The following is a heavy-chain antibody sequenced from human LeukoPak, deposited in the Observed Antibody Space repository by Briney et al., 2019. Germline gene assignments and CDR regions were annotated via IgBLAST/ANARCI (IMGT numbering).Heavy chain of an antibody. D-gene: IGHD3/OR15-3a*01. V-gene: IGHV7-4-1*02. CDR3: ARGDVIRSGLFEY. CDR2: INTNTGDP. CDR1: GYTFTNYA. Sequence: GASVKVSCKATGYTFTNYAIHWVRLAPGQGLEWMGWINTNTGDPTYAQGFTGRFVFSLDTSVSTTYLQISSLQAEDTAVYYCARGDVIRSGLFEYWGQGTLVTVSS. J-gene: IGHJ4*02.